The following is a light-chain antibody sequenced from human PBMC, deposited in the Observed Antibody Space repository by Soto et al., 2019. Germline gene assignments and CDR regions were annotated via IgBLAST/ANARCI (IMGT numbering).Light chain of an antibody. CDR1: QDISTY. Sequence: DIRLTQSPFSLSASVGDRVTISCRAIQDISTYLMWYQQKPWKAPNLLIYAASSLQNGVPSRCSSSGSWTEFILTISGLQPEDFATYYCQQSSVTPRSFGQGTKVEIK. CDR3: QQSSVTPRS. J-gene: IGKJ1*01. CDR2: AAS. V-gene: IGKV1-39*01.